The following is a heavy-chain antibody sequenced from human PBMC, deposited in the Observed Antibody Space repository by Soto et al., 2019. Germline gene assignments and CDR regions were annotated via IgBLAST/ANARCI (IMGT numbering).Heavy chain of an antibody. V-gene: IGHV2-5*01. Sequence: QITLKESGPTLVKHTQTLTLTCTFSGFSLSTSGVGVGWIRQPPGKALEWLALIYWNDDKRYSPSLKSRLTITKDTSKNQVVLTMTNMDPVDTATYYCAHRHPSSGYENNWFDPWGQGTLVTVSS. CDR1: GFSLSTSGVG. J-gene: IGHJ5*02. D-gene: IGHD5-12*01. CDR3: AHRHPSSGYENNWFDP. CDR2: IYWNDDK.